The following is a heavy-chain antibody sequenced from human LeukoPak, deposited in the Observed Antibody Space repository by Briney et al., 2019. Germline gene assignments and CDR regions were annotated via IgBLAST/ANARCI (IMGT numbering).Heavy chain of an antibody. CDR2: ISGSGGRT. J-gene: IGHJ4*02. CDR1: GITLSNYG. D-gene: IGHD3-22*01. CDR3: AKRGVVIRVILVGFHKEAYYFDS. V-gene: IGHV3-23*01. Sequence: GGSLRLSCAVSGITLSNYGMSWVRQAPGKGLEWVADISGSGGRTNYADAVKGRFTISRDNAKNTLFLQMNSLRVEDTAVYFCAKRGVVIRVILVGFHKEAYYFDSWGQGALVTVSS.